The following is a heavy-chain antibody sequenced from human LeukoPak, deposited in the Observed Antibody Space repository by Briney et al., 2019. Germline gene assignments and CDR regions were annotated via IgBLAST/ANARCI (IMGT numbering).Heavy chain of an antibody. D-gene: IGHD6-6*01. CDR1: GFTFSSYA. J-gene: IGHJ3*02. CDR3: ARYSSSDAFDI. CDR2: ISYDGSNK. Sequence: GRSLRLSCAASGFTFSSYAMHWVRQAPGKGLEWVAVISYDGSNKYYADSVKGRFTISRDNSKNTLYLQMNSLRAEDTAVYYCARYSSSDAFDIWGQGTMVTVSS. V-gene: IGHV3-30-3*01.